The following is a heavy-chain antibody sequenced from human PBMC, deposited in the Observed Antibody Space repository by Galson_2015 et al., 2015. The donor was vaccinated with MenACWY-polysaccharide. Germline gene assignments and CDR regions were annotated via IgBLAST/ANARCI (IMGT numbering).Heavy chain of an antibody. CDR1: GDSVSNNPVA. Sequence: CAISGDSVSNNPVAWNWIRQSPSRGLEWLGRTYRGSNQYAASTRGRIAINSDTSTNQFSLQLSSVTPEDTGLYYCARGAYSSFDIWGQGTMVTVSS. CDR3: ARGAYSSFDI. J-gene: IGHJ3*02. D-gene: IGHD2-15*01. CDR2: TYRGSN. V-gene: IGHV6-1*01.